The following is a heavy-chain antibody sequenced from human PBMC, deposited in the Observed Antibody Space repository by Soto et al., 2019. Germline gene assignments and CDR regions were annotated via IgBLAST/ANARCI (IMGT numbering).Heavy chain of an antibody. D-gene: IGHD4-17*01. Sequence: SETLSLTCTFSRDSITTAGYYCSCLRQYPEKGLEWIGYIYSSGSTFYNPSLKSRVTISMDTSKNHFSLKLSSVTAADTAVYYCARVGDYGDYCFDSWGQGTPVTVSS. CDR1: RDSITTAGYY. J-gene: IGHJ4*02. V-gene: IGHV4-31*03. CDR2: IYSSGST. CDR3: ARVGDYGDYCFDS.